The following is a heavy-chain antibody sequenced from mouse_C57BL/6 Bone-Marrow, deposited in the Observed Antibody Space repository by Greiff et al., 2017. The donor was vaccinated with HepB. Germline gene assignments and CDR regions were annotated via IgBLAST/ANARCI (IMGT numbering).Heavy chain of an antibody. CDR1: GYTFTSYG. V-gene: IGHV1-81*01. J-gene: IGHJ4*01. CDR3: ARSDGYYAMDY. Sequence: QVQLQQSGAELARPGASVKLSCKASGYTFTSYGISWVKQRTGQGLEWIGEIYPRSGNTYYNEKFKGKATLTADKSSSTAYMELRSLTSEDSAVYFRARSDGYYAMDYWGQGTSVTVSS. CDR2: IYPRSGNT. D-gene: IGHD2-3*01.